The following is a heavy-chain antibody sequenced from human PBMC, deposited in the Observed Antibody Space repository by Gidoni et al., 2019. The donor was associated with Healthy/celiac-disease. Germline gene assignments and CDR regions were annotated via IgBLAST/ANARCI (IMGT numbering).Heavy chain of an antibody. CDR2: IGTAGDT. D-gene: IGHD6-19*01. CDR1: GFTFSSYD. Sequence: EVQLVASGGGLVQPGGSLRLSCAASGFTFSSYDMHWFCQATGKGLEWVSAIGTAGDTYYPGSVKGRFTISRENAKNSLYLQMNSLRAGDTAVYDCARAYPASTVAGNYYYGMDVWGQGTTVTVSS. V-gene: IGHV3-13*01. CDR3: ARAYPASTVAGNYYYGMDV. J-gene: IGHJ6*02.